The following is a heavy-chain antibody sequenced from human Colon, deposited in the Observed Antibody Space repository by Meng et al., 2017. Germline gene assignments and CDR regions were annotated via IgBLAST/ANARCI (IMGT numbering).Heavy chain of an antibody. CDR1: GFTFSSFW. V-gene: IGHV3-49*04. J-gene: IGHJ1*01. Sequence: GESLKISCAASGFTFSSFWMHWVRQSPGKELEWVGFIRGKPYDGTTDYAASVKGRFTISRDDSKSIAYLQMNSLKSEDTAVYYCARSPAAKYFHHWGQGTLVTVSS. CDR2: IRGKPYDGTT. D-gene: IGHD6-25*01. CDR3: ARSPAAKYFHH.